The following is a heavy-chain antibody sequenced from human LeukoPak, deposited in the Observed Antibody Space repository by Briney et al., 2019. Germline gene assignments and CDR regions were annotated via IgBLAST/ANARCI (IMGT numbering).Heavy chain of an antibody. CDR2: IRYDGSNK. Sequence: GGSLRLSCAASGFTFSSFGIHWVRQAPGKGLEWVAFIRYDGSNKYYADSVKGRFTISRDNPKNTLYLQMNSLRAEDTAVYYCAKDQGPYGDSAHFDYWGQGTLVTVSS. CDR3: AKDQGPYGDSAHFDY. D-gene: IGHD4-17*01. CDR1: GFTFSSFG. V-gene: IGHV3-30*02. J-gene: IGHJ4*02.